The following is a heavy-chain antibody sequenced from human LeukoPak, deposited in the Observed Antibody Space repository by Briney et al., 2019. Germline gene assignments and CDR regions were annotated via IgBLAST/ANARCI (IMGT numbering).Heavy chain of an antibody. V-gene: IGHV3-30*02. Sequence: GGSLRLSCAASGFTFSNYGMHWVRQAPGKGLEWVAFVRYDGSNKYYADSVKGRFTISRDNSKNTLYLQMNSLRAEDTAVYYCAKDLKDYYYYMGVWGKGTTVTVSS. J-gene: IGHJ6*03. D-gene: IGHD3-9*01. CDR2: VRYDGSNK. CDR1: GFTFSNYG. CDR3: AKDLKDYYYYMGV.